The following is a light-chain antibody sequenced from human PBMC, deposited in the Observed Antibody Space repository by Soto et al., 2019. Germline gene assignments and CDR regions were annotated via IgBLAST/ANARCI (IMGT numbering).Light chain of an antibody. J-gene: IGLJ2*01. CDR1: GSDVGGYNY. V-gene: IGLV2-14*03. CDR2: DVT. CDR3: SSYSSGTTHVV. Sequence: QSALTQPASVSGSHGQSITISCTGAGSDVGGYNYVSWYQHHPGKAPKLIIYDVTNRPSGVSHRFSASKSGGTASLTISGLQAEDEADYYCSSYSSGTTHVVFGGGTKLTVL.